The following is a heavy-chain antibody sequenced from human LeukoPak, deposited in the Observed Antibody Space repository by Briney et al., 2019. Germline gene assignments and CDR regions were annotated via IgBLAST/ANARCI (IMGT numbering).Heavy chain of an antibody. V-gene: IGHV3-73*01. Sequence: GSLGLSCAASGFTFSGSAIHWVRQASGKGLEWVGRIRNKANRHATLYAASMKGRFTLSRDDSTNTAYLQVDSLQTEDTAVYYCARRGNGDDTSGYTDYWGRGILVTVSS. D-gene: IGHD3-22*01. CDR3: ARRGNGDDTSGYTDY. CDR1: GFTFSGSA. J-gene: IGHJ4*02. CDR2: IRNKANRHAT.